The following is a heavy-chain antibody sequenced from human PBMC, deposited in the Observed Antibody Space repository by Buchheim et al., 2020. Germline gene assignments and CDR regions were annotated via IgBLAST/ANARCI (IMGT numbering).Heavy chain of an antibody. CDR1: GFSFSTSW. J-gene: IGHJ4*02. Sequence: EVQLVESGGGLVQPGGSLRLSCAASGFSFSTSWMHWVRQAPGKGLVWVSRINSDGSGTIYADSVKGRFTISRDNAKNSLYLQMNSLRAEDTAVYYCARVEIAAPDYWGQGTL. D-gene: IGHD6-13*01. CDR3: ARVEIAAPDY. CDR2: INSDGSGT. V-gene: IGHV3-74*01.